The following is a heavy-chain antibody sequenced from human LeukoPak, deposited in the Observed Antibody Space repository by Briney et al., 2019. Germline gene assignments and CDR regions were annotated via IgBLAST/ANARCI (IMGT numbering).Heavy chain of an antibody. CDR2: IWTDGGT. Sequence: GGSLRLSCAASGFTVSNYYMSWVRQAPGKGLEWVSVIWTDGGTYYADSVKGRFTISRDNSKNTLYLQMNSLRAEDTAVYYCAKPVLLWFGELERWGQGTLVTVSS. CDR1: GFTVSNYY. D-gene: IGHD3-10*01. J-gene: IGHJ4*02. V-gene: IGHV3-53*05. CDR3: AKPVLLWFGELER.